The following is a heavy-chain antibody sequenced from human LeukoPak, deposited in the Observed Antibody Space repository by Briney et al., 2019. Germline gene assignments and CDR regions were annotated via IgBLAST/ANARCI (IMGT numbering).Heavy chain of an antibody. CDR1: GFTFSTYE. Sequence: GGSLRLSCEASGFTFSTYEMNWVRQAPGKGLEWVSYISSSGSTLYYADSVKGRFTISRDNAKNTLYLQMNSLRAEDTAVYYCARGDCSSTSCYAFDYWGQGTLVTVSS. CDR2: ISSSGSTL. V-gene: IGHV3-48*03. J-gene: IGHJ4*02. CDR3: ARGDCSSTSCYAFDY. D-gene: IGHD2-2*01.